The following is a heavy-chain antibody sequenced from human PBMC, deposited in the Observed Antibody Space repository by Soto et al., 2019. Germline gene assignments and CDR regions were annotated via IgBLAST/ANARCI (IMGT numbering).Heavy chain of an antibody. V-gene: IGHV3-23*01. J-gene: IGHJ6*03. CDR1: GFTFSSYA. CDR3: AKGEDYYYYYYMDV. CDR2: ISGSGGST. Sequence: GGSLRLSCAASGFTFSSYAMSWVRQAPGKGLEWVSAISGSGGSTYYADSVKGRFTISRDNCKNTLYLQMNSLRAEDTAVYYCAKGEDYYYYYYMDVWGKGTTVTVSS.